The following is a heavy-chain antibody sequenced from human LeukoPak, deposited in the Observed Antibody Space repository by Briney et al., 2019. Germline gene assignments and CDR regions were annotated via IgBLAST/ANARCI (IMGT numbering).Heavy chain of an antibody. J-gene: IGHJ3*02. CDR3: ARLRGLGPSDAFDI. Sequence: SETLSLTCTVSGGSISSSSYYWGWIRRPPGKGLEWIGSIYYSGSAYHNPSLKSRVTISVDTSKNHFSLKLSSVTAADTAVYYCARLRGLGPSDAFDIWGQGTMVTVSS. CDR1: GGSISSSSYY. CDR2: IYYSGSA. V-gene: IGHV4-39*02. D-gene: IGHD2-15*01.